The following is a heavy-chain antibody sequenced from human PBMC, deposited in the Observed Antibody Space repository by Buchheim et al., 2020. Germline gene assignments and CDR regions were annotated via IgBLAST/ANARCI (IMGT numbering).Heavy chain of an antibody. CDR3: AAGDPLDY. CDR1: GFSFSNYG. CDR2: IWHDGNNK. D-gene: IGHD7-27*01. V-gene: IGHV3-33*01. Sequence: QVQLVESGGGVVQPGRSLRLSCAASGFSFSNYGMHWVRQAPGKGLEWVAIIWHDGNNKYYADSVKGRFTIHRDNSKNTLYLQMNSLRAEDTAVYYCAAGDPLDYWGQGAL. J-gene: IGHJ4*02.